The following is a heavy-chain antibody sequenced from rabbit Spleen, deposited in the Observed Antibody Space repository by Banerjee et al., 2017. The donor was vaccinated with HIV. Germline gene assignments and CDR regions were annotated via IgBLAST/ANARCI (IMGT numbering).Heavy chain of an antibody. CDR3: ARDTSSSFSSYGMDL. V-gene: IGHV1S45*01. D-gene: IGHD1-1*01. Sequence: QEQLVESGGGLVKPGASLTLTCIASGVSFSGSSYMCWVRQAPGKGLEWIACIESDNSGFTYFASWAKGRFTISKTSSTTVTLHMTSLTAADTATYFCARDTSSSFSSYGMDLCGQGTLVTVS. CDR2: IESDNSGFT. J-gene: IGHJ6*01. CDR1: GVSFSGSSY.